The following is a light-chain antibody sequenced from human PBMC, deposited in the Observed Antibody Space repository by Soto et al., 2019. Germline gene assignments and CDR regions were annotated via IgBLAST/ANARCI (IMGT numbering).Light chain of an antibody. CDR3: QQSYSTPLT. Sequence: DIQMTQSPSSLSASVGDRVTITCRASQSISSYLNWYQQKPGKAPKLLIYAASSLQSGVPSRFSGSGSGTVFTLSISSLQPEAFATYYCQQSYSTPLTFGGGTKVEIK. CDR2: AAS. V-gene: IGKV1-39*01. CDR1: QSISSY. J-gene: IGKJ4*01.